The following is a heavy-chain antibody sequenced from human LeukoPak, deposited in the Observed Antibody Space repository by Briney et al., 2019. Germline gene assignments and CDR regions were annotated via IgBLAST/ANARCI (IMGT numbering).Heavy chain of an antibody. CDR1: GYTFTGYY. Sequence: ASVKVSCKASGYTFTGYYMHWVRQAPGQGPEWMGWINPNSGGTNYAQKFQGRVTMTRDTSISTAYMELSRLRSDDTAVYYCARSSHYYDAFDIWGQGTMVTFSS. CDR3: ARSSHYYDAFDI. D-gene: IGHD3-10*01. CDR2: INPNSGGT. V-gene: IGHV1-2*02. J-gene: IGHJ3*02.